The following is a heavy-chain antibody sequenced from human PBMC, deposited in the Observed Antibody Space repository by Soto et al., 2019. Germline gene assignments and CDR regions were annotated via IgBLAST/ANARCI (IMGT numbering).Heavy chain of an antibody. CDR1: GGCISSHY. J-gene: IGHJ4*02. CDR2: IYFTGST. D-gene: IGHD3-10*01. V-gene: IGHV4-59*11. CDR3: ARCGARCDC. Sequence: PSETLSLPCTVSGGCISSHYWTWMRQAPGKGLEWIGYIYFTGSTNYNPSLKSRVTILVDPSKNQFSLKLRSVTAAATAVYYCARCGARCDCWGQGFLVTVSS.